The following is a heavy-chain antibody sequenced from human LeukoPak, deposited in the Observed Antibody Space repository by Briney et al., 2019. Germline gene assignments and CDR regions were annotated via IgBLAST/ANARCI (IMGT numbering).Heavy chain of an antibody. V-gene: IGHV4-59*11. J-gene: IGHJ6*03. Sequence: SETLSLTCTVSGGSISSHYWSWIRQPPGKGLEWIGYIYYSGSTNYNPSLKSRATISVDTSKNQFSLKLSSVTAADTAVYYCARGDNHFSYYMDVWGKGTTVTVS. D-gene: IGHD5-24*01. CDR3: ARGDNHFSYYMDV. CDR1: GGSISSHY. CDR2: IYYSGST.